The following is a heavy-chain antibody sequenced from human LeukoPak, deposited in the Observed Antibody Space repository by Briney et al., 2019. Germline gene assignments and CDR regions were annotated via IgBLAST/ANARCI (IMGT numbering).Heavy chain of an antibody. CDR3: ARDHIPTSYYDSSGYYYAY. V-gene: IGHV1-2*02. CDR1: GYTFTGYY. D-gene: IGHD3-22*01. Sequence: ASVKVSCKASGYTFTGYYMHWVRQAPGQGLEWMGWINPNSGGTNYAQKFQGRVTMTRDTSISTAYMELSRLRSDDTAVYYCARDHIPTSYYDSSGYYYAYWGQGTLVTVSS. J-gene: IGHJ4*02. CDR2: INPNSGGT.